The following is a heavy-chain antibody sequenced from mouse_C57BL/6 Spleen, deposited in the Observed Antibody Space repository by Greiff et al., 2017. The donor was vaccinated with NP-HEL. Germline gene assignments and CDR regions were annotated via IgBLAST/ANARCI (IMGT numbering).Heavy chain of an antibody. Sequence: DVKLVESGGGLVKPGGSLKLSCAASGFTFSSYAMSWVRQTPEKRLEWVATISDGGSYTYYPDNVKGRFTISRDNAKNNLYLQMSHLKSEDTAMYYCARDSHYYGSSYGYFDVWGTGTTVTVSS. D-gene: IGHD1-1*01. CDR1: GFTFSSYA. CDR3: ARDSHYYGSSYGYFDV. V-gene: IGHV5-4*01. J-gene: IGHJ1*03. CDR2: ISDGGSYT.